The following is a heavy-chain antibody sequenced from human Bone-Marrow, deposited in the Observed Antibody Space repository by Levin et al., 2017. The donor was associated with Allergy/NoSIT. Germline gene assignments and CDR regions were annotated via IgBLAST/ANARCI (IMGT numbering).Heavy chain of an antibody. CDR2: MHHSGMT. Sequence: SETLSLTCDVSSGSFIGYYCTWIRQPPGKGLEWIGEMHHSGMTNYNPSLKSRVSISADTSKSQFSLKLNTVTAADTAVYYCARSHSTSGMDFWGQGTLVTVSS. J-gene: IGHJ4*02. V-gene: IGHV4-34*01. CDR1: SGSFIGYY. D-gene: IGHD1-26*01. CDR3: ARSHSTSGMDF.